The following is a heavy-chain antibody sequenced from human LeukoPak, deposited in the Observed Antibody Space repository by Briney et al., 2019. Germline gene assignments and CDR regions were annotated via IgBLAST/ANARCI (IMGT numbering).Heavy chain of an antibody. CDR2: ISSSSSYI. D-gene: IGHD3-22*01. CDR3: ARDDSSGYEYFQH. V-gene: IGHV3-21*01. Sequence: PGGSLRLSCAASGFTFSSYSMNWVRQAPGKGLEWVSSISSSSSYIYYADSVKGRFTISRDNAKNSLYLQMNSLRAEDTAVYYCARDDSSGYEYFQHWGQGTLVTVSS. J-gene: IGHJ1*01. CDR1: GFTFSSYS.